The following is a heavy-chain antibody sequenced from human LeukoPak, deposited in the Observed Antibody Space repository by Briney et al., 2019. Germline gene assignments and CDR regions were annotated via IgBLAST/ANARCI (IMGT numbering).Heavy chain of an antibody. CDR3: AREISISIAARGGFDY. Sequence: GGSLRLSCAASGFTFSSYWMSWVRQAPGKGLEWVSNLNWNGGRTGYADSVKGRFTISRDNAKNSLYLQMNSLRAEDTALYYCAREISISIAARGGFDYWGQGTLVTVSS. CDR2: LNWNGGRT. J-gene: IGHJ4*02. D-gene: IGHD6-6*01. V-gene: IGHV3-20*04. CDR1: GFTFSSYW.